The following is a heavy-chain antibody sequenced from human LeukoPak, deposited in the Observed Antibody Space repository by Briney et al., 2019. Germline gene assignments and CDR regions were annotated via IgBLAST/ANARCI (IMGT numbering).Heavy chain of an antibody. Sequence: GGSLRLSCAASGVTLSSYAMSWVRQAPGKGLEWVSAISGSGGSTYYADSVKGRFTISRDNSKNTLYLQMNSLRAEDTAVYYCASRLELGEMDYWGQGTLVTVSS. CDR1: GVTLSSYA. CDR3: ASRLELGEMDY. J-gene: IGHJ4*02. CDR2: ISGSGGST. D-gene: IGHD1-7*01. V-gene: IGHV3-23*01.